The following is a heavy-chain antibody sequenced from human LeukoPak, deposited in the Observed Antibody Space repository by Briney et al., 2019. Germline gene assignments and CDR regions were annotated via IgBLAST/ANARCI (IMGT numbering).Heavy chain of an antibody. CDR3: ASSIAAAGRDY. D-gene: IGHD6-13*01. CDR1: GFTFSDYY. V-gene: IGHV3-11*01. Sequence: KTGGSLRLSCAASGFTFSDYYMSWIRQAPGKGLEWVSYISSSGSTIYYADSVKGRFTIPRDNAKNSLYLQMNSLRAEDTAVYYCASSIAAAGRDYWGQGTLVTVSS. J-gene: IGHJ4*02. CDR2: ISSSGSTI.